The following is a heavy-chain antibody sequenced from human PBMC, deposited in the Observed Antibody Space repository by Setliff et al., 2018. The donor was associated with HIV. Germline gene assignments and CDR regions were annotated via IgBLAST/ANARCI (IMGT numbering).Heavy chain of an antibody. CDR2: LRTGTGDT. D-gene: IGHD2-2*01. J-gene: IGHJ4*02. CDR1: GYTFTSYS. V-gene: IGHV1-3*04. Sequence: ASVKVSCKASGYTFTSYSMHWVRQAPGQRLEWMGWLRTGTGDTSYSEKFQGRVTMTTDTSTSTAYMELRSLRSDDTAVYYCARDYCSSTTCEDYFDYWGQGTLVTVSS. CDR3: ARDYCSSTTCEDYFDY.